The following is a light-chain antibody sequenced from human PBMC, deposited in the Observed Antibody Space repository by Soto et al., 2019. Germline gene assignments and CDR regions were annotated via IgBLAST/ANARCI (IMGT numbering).Light chain of an antibody. CDR2: DAS. Sequence: DFQKTQSPSTLSASVGDRVTITCRASQSISSWLAWYQQKPGKAPKLLIYDASSLESGVPSRFSGSGSGTEFTLTISSLQPDDFATYYCQQYNSYSPTFGQGTKV. J-gene: IGKJ1*01. V-gene: IGKV1-5*01. CDR3: QQYNSYSPT. CDR1: QSISSW.